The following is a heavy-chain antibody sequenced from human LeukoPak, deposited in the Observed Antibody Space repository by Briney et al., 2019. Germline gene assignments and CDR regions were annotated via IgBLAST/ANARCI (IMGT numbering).Heavy chain of an antibody. Sequence: SGGSLRLSCAASGFTFSSYAMSWVRQAPAKGLDWVSAISGSGGSTYYAASVKGRFTISRDNSKNTLYLQMNSLRAEDTAVYYCAKDSRQWLANWFDPWGQGTLVTVSS. D-gene: IGHD6-19*01. J-gene: IGHJ5*02. CDR1: GFTFSSYA. CDR3: AKDSRQWLANWFDP. V-gene: IGHV3-23*01. CDR2: ISGSGGST.